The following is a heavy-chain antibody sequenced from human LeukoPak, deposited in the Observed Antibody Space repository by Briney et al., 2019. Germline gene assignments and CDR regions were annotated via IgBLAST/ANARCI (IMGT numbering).Heavy chain of an antibody. Sequence: PGGSLRLSCAASGFTFGSYWMSWVRQAPGKGLEWVANIKQDGSEKYYVDSVKGRFTISRDNAKNSLYLQMNSLRAEDTAVYYCARVETYYYDSSGYYAHWGQGTLVTVSS. CDR3: ARVETYYYDSSGYYAH. J-gene: IGHJ4*02. D-gene: IGHD3-22*01. V-gene: IGHV3-7*03. CDR2: IKQDGSEK. CDR1: GFTFGSYW.